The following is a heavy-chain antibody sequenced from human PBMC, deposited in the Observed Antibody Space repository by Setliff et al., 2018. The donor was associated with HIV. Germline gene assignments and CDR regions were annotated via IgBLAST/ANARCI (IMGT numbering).Heavy chain of an antibody. Sequence: VASVKVSCKASGYTLTDHFLHWVRQAPGQGLEWMAWINPENGEAKYAQKFQGRVTVTRDTSINTGYMELRSLRSDDTAVYYCARSRLFRLGDLPLMGHGLKLWGQGTKVTVSS. J-gene: IGHJ3*01. V-gene: IGHV1-2*02. D-gene: IGHD3-16*01. CDR2: INPENGEA. CDR3: ARSRLFRLGDLPLMGHGLKL. CDR1: GYTLTDHF.